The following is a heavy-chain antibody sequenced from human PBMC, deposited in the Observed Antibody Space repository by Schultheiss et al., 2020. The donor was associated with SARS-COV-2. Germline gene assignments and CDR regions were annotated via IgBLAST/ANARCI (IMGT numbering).Heavy chain of an antibody. CDR3: AKPTNFAGDDAFDI. CDR1: GFIFSTSW. CDR2: ISYDGSNK. Sequence: GSLKISCAASGFIFSTSWMSWVRQAPGKGLEWVAVISYDGSNKYYADSVKGRFTISRDNSKNTLYLQMNSLRAEDTAVYYCAKPTNFAGDDAFDIWGQGTMVTVSS. V-gene: IGHV3-30*18. D-gene: IGHD3-16*01. J-gene: IGHJ3*02.